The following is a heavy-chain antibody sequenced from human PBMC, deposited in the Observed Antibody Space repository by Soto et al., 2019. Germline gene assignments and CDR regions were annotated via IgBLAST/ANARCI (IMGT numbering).Heavy chain of an antibody. CDR3: ARIMCIGASCSWVVDQ. J-gene: IGHJ4*02. V-gene: IGHV3-23*01. Sequence: DVQLLESGGGLVQPGGALRLSCVASGFTFSTYAMSWVRQAPGKGPEWVSVLGGSGVSKYYADSVQGRFTISRDNSKNTLYLNMTRLRAEATVFYYCARIMCIGASCSWVVDQWGQGALVTVSS. CDR2: LGGSGVSK. CDR1: GFTFSTYA. D-gene: IGHD2-15*01.